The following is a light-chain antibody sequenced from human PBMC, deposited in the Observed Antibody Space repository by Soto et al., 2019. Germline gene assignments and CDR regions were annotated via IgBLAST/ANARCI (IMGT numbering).Light chain of an antibody. CDR3: RSYAGSYTFGYV. CDR2: DVS. J-gene: IGLJ1*01. CDR1: SFDVGGYNY. V-gene: IGLV2-11*01. Sequence: QSVLTQPRSMSGSPGQSVTISCTGTSFDVGGYNYVSWYQQHPGKAPQLMIYDVSKRPSGVPDRFSGSKSGNTASLTISGLQAEDEADYYCRSYAGSYTFGYVFGTGTKV.